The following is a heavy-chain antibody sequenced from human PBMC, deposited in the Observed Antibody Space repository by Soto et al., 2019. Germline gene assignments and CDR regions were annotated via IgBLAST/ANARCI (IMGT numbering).Heavy chain of an antibody. J-gene: IGHJ6*02. V-gene: IGHV3-30-3*01. CDR3: ARGHYDFRSGYGVGGGMDV. CDR2: ISYDGSNK. CDR1: GFTFSSYA. Sequence: QVQLVESGGGVVQPGRSLRLSCAASGFTFSSYAMHWVRQAPGKGLEWVAVISYDGSNKYYADSVKGRFTISRDNSKNTLYLQMNSLRAEDTAVYYCARGHYDFRSGYGVGGGMDVWGQGTTVTVSS. D-gene: IGHD3-3*01.